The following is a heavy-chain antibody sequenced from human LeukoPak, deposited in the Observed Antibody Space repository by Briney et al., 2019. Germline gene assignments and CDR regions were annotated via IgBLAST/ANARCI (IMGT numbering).Heavy chain of an antibody. CDR1: GGSVSSGSYY. V-gene: IGHV4-61*01. D-gene: IGHD3-22*01. J-gene: IGHJ3*02. Sequence: SETLSLTCTVSGGSVSSGSYYWSWIRQPPGKGLEWIGYICYSGSTNYNPSLKSRVTISVDKSKNQFSLKLSSVTAADTAVYYCARETDGSYDSSGSHDAFDIWGQGAMVTVSS. CDR2: ICYSGST. CDR3: ARETDGSYDSSGSHDAFDI.